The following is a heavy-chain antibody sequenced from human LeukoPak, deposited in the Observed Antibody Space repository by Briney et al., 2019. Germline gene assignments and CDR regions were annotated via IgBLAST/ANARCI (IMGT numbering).Heavy chain of an antibody. Sequence: GGSLRLSCAASGFTFSTYAMSWVRQAPGKGLEWVSVISGNGGSAFYTDSVKGRFTISRDNSKNTLYLQMNSLRAEDTAVYYCARASPSGGSGWYGYFDYWGQGTLVTVSS. V-gene: IGHV3-23*01. CDR2: ISGNGGSA. CDR3: ARASPSGGSGWYGYFDY. D-gene: IGHD6-19*01. CDR1: GFTFSTYA. J-gene: IGHJ4*02.